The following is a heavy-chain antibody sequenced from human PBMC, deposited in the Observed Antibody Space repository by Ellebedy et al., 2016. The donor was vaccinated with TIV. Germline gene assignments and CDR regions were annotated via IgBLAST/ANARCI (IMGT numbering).Heavy chain of an antibody. D-gene: IGHD3-3*01. CDR3: ARDEVLRAFDI. CDR1: GFTFSSYW. Sequence: GGSLRLSXAASGFTFSSYWMSWVRQAPGKGLEWVANIKQDGSEKYYVDSVKGRFTISRDNSKNTLYLQMNSLRAEDTAVYYCARDEVLRAFDIWGQGTMVTVSS. CDR2: IKQDGSEK. J-gene: IGHJ3*02. V-gene: IGHV3-7*03.